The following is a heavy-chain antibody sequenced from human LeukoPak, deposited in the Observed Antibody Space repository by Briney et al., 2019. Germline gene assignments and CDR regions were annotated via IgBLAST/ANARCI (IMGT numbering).Heavy chain of an antibody. Sequence: SVKVSCKASGFTFTSSAMQWVRQARGQRLEWIGWIVVGRGNTNYAQKFQERVTITRDMSTSTAYMELSSLRSEDTAVYYCAASPWSGWYGYYYGMDVWGQGTTVTVSS. V-gene: IGHV1-58*02. CDR3: AASPWSGWYGYYYGMDV. CDR2: IVVGRGNT. CDR1: GFTFTSSA. J-gene: IGHJ6*02. D-gene: IGHD6-19*01.